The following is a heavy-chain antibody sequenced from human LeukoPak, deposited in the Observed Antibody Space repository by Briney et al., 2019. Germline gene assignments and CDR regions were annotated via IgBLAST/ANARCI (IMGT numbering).Heavy chain of an antibody. CDR1: GSSISSYS. V-gene: IGHV4-4*07. CDR3: ARELRYFDWLLYWFDP. CDR2: IYTSGST. J-gene: IGHJ5*02. D-gene: IGHD3-9*01. Sequence: SETLSLTCTVSGSSISSYSWSWIRQPAGKGLEWIGRIYTSGSTNYNPSLKSRVTMSVDTSKNQFSLKLSSVTAADTAVYYCARELRYFDWLLYWFDPWGQGTLVTVSS.